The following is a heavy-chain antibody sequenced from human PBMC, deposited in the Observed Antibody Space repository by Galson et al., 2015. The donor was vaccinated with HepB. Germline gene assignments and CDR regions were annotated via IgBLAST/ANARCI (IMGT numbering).Heavy chain of an antibody. CDR2: ISYDGGNQ. CDR3: AKPGLTGSRGYNYGYFDS. CDR1: GFIFTSYG. J-gene: IGHJ4*02. Sequence: SLRLSCAASGFIFTSYGMHWVRQAPGKGLEWVAVISYDGGNQYYADSVKGRFTFSKDNYKNTLYLQMNGLRSEDTAVYYCAKPGLTGSRGYNYGYFDSWGQGTLVTVSS. V-gene: IGHV3-30*18. D-gene: IGHD5-18*01.